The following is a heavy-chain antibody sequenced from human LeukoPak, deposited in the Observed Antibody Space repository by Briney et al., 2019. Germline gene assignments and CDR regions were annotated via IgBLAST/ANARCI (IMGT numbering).Heavy chain of an antibody. CDR3: ASEGDYIPFDY. CDR2: IWYDGSNK. D-gene: IGHD4-17*01. CDR1: GFTFSSYG. J-gene: IGHJ4*02. V-gene: IGHV3-33*01. Sequence: PGRSLRLSCAASGFTFSSYGMHWVRQAPGKGLEWVAVIWYDGSNKYYADSVKGRFTISRDNSKNTLYLQMNSLRAEDTAVYYCASEGDYIPFDYWGQGTLLTVSS.